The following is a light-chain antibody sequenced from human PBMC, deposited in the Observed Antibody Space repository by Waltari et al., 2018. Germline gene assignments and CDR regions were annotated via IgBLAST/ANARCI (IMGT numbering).Light chain of an antibody. CDR2: QDT. J-gene: IGLJ2*01. CDR1: RLAEKC. CDR3: QAWDSNIVV. V-gene: IGLV3-1*01. Sequence: SYELMQAPAVSVSPGQTATITCSALRLAEKCVCGYQQKPGQSPVLIIYQDTTRPSGILKRFSASHSRNTSILTISVTQSVDEADNYCQAWDSNIVVFGGGTKLTVL.